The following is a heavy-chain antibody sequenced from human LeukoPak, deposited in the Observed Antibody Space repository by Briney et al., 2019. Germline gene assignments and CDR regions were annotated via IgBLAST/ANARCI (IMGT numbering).Heavy chain of an antibody. CDR1: GYSFTSYW. CDR3: ARRMVRGVISPYYFDY. D-gene: IGHD3-10*01. V-gene: IGHV5-51*01. CDR2: IYPGDSDT. Sequence: GESLKVSCKGSGYSFTSYWIGWVRQMPGKGLEWMGIIYPGDSDTRYSPSFQGQVTISADKSISTAYLQWSSLKASDTAMYYCARRMVRGVISPYYFDYWGQGTLVTVSS. J-gene: IGHJ4*02.